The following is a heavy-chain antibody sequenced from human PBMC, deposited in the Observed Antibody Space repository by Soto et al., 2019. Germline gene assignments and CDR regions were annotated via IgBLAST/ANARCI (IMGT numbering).Heavy chain of an antibody. J-gene: IGHJ4*02. CDR2: ISAYNGNT. V-gene: IGHV1-18*01. Sequence: ASVKVSCKASGYTFTSYGISWVRQAPGQGLEWMGWISAYNGNTNYAQKLQGRVTMTTDTSTSTAYMELRSLGSDDTAVYYCARDLPYSSGGLWTTNDYWGQGTLVTVSS. CDR3: ARDLPYSSGGLWTTNDY. D-gene: IGHD6-19*01. CDR1: GYTFTSYG.